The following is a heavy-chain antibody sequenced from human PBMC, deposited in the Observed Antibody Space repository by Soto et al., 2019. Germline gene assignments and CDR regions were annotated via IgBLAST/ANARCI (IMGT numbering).Heavy chain of an antibody. Sequence: SETLSLTCVVSGGSFSTYYYSWIRQSPGKGLEWIGEINHNGNNNYSPSLKSRVTMSLDTSKNQFSLKLTSVTAADTAVYYCARGGSNPWQVAFDNWGQRTMVTVSS. CDR2: INHNGNN. D-gene: IGHD1-26*01. CDR3: ARGGSNPWQVAFDN. J-gene: IGHJ3*02. CDR1: GGSFSTYY. V-gene: IGHV4-34*01.